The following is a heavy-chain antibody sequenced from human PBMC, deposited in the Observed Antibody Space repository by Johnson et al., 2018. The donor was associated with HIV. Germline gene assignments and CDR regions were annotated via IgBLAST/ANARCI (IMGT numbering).Heavy chain of an antibody. CDR3: AREWGEGAFDI. CDR1: GFNVSSNY. V-gene: IGHV3-66*01. D-gene: IGHD3-16*01. J-gene: IGHJ3*02. Sequence: VQVVESGGGLVQPGGSLRLSCVVSGFNVSSNYMSWVRQAPGKGLEWVSVIYKGGSVYYVDSVKGRFIISRDNSKNTVFLHMNSLRAEDTAVYYCAREWGEGAFDIWGQGTMVTVSS. CDR2: IYKGGSV.